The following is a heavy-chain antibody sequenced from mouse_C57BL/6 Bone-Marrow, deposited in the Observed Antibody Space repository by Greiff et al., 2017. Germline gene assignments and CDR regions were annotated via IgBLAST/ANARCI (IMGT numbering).Heavy chain of an antibody. V-gene: IGHV14-2*01. CDR3: AGDYGSKNYFDY. Sequence: VQLQQSGAELVKPGASVKLSCTASGFNITDYYMHWVKQRTEQGLEWIGRIDPEDGETKYAPKFPGKATITADTSSNTAYLQLSSRTSEDNAVYYCAGDYGSKNYFDYWGQGTTRTVSS. CDR1: GFNITDYY. CDR2: IDPEDGET. D-gene: IGHD1-1*01. J-gene: IGHJ2*01.